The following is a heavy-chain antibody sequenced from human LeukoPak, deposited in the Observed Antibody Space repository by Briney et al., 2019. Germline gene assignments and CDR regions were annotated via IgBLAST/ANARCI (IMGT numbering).Heavy chain of an antibody. D-gene: IGHD6-19*01. J-gene: IGHJ3*02. V-gene: IGHV3-7*01. CDR1: GFTFSNYW. CDR3: AKDISGWYGSFAFDI. Sequence: PGGSLRLSCVASGFTFSNYWMNWVRQAPGKGLEWVANIKQDASEKYYVDSVKGRFTISRDNAKNSLYLQMNRLRAEDTAVYYCAKDISGWYGSFAFDIWGQGTMVTVSS. CDR2: IKQDASEK.